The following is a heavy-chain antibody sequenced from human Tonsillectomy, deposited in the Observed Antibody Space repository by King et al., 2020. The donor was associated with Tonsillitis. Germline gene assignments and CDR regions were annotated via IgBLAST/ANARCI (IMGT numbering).Heavy chain of an antibody. J-gene: IGHJ4*02. D-gene: IGHD5-12*01. CDR2: ISSSSSTI. CDR1: GFTFSSYS. V-gene: IGHV3-48*01. Sequence: VQLVESGGGLVQPGGSLRLSCAASGFTFSSYSMNWVRQAPGKGLEWVSYISSSSSTIYYADSVKGRFTISRDNAKNSLYLQMNSLRAEDTAVYYCVRDERGYSGYDYGIDYWGQGTLVTVSS. CDR3: VRDERGYSGYDYGIDY.